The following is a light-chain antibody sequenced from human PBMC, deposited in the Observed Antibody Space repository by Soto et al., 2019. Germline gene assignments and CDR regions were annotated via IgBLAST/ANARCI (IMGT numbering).Light chain of an antibody. CDR2: GAS. CDR3: QQYGSSTWT. CDR1: QSVSSTY. Sequence: EIVLTQSPGTLSLSPGERATLSCRASQSVSSTYLSWYRQKPGQAPRLLIDGASRRATGIPDRFSGSGSGTDFTLTISRLEPEDFAVYYCQQYGSSTWTFGQGTKVE. V-gene: IGKV3-20*01. J-gene: IGKJ1*01.